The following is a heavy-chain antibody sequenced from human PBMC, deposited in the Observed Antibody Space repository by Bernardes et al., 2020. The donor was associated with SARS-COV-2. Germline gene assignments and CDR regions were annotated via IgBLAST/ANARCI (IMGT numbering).Heavy chain of an antibody. D-gene: IGHD6-19*01. CDR2: INGAGTT. V-gene: IGHV3-23*01. J-gene: IGHJ3*01. CDR1: GVTFISFA. Sequence: GSLPLSCTAYGVTFISFAMSWFRQTSYKGLDWLSAINGAGTTYYADSVKGRFTIARDNSKYTLYLQMDSLTAEDTAIYYCARVVSGPHVGADAFAVWGRGTIVTVSS. CDR3: ARVVSGPHVGADAFAV.